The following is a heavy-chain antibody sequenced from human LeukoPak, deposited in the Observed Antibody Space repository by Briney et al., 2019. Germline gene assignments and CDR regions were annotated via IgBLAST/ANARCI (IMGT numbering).Heavy chain of an antibody. Sequence: KTSETLSLTCTVSGGSISSSSYYWGWIRQPPGKGLEWIGSIYYSGSTYYNPSLKSRVTISVDTSKNQFSLKLSSVTAADTAVYYCASYDLWFGELWGYWGQGTLVTVSS. CDR1: GGSISSSSYY. CDR3: ASYDLWFGELWGY. CDR2: IYYSGST. V-gene: IGHV4-39*01. D-gene: IGHD3-10*01. J-gene: IGHJ4*02.